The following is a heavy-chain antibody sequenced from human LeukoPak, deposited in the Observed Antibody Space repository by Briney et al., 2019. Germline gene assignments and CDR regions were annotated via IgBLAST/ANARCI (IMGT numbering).Heavy chain of an antibody. CDR1: GGSISSYY. CDR2: IYYSGST. D-gene: IGHD3-22*01. J-gene: IGHJ4*02. V-gene: IGHV4-59*01. Sequence: SETLSLTCTVSGGSISSYYWSRIRQPPGKGLEWIGYIYYSGSTNYNPSPKSRVTISVDTSKNQFSLKLSSVTAADTAVYYCARAAGYYYDSSGYYYYGYWGQGTLVTVSS. CDR3: ARAAGYYYDSSGYYYYGY.